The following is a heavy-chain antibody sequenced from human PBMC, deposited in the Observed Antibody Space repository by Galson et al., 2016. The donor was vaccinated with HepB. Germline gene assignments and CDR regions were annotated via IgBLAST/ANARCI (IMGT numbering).Heavy chain of an antibody. J-gene: IGHJ6*02. CDR2: TYFRSRWYN. D-gene: IGHD6-19*01. Sequence: CAISGDSVSSSSAAWNWIRQSPSRGLEWLGRTYFRSRWYNDYAVSVKSLITINPDTSKNQFSLQLTSVTPEDTAVYYCARADQDLVALAGAIYYYYAMDVWGQGTTVTVSS. V-gene: IGHV6-1*01. CDR1: GDSVSSSSAA. CDR3: ARADQDLVALAGAIYYYYAMDV.